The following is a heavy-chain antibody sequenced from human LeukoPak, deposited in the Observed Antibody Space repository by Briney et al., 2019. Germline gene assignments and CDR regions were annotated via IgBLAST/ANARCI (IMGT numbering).Heavy chain of an antibody. CDR1: GASISSYY. CDR2: IYYSGST. CDR3: ASRSSIWSGYQDTLYYFDS. Sequence: SETLSLTCTVSGASISSYYWSWIRQPPGKRLEWIGHIYYSGSTNYNPSLKSRVTISVDTSKNQFSLKLSSVTAADTAVYYCASRSSIWSGYQDTLYYFDSWGQGTLVTVSS. J-gene: IGHJ4*02. D-gene: IGHD3-3*01. V-gene: IGHV4-59*01.